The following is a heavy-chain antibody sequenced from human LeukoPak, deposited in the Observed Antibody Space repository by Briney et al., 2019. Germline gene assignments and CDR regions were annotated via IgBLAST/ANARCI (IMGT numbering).Heavy chain of an antibody. V-gene: IGHV3-23*01. D-gene: IGHD3-10*01. Sequence: PGGSLRLSCAASGFTFSSYAMSWVRQAPGKGLEWVSAIRGSGGSTYYADSVKGRFTISRDNSKNTLYLQMNSLRAEDTAVYYCAKAVSPWFGELSGWFDPWGQGTLVTVSS. CDR2: IRGSGGST. J-gene: IGHJ5*02. CDR1: GFTFSSYA. CDR3: AKAVSPWFGELSGWFDP.